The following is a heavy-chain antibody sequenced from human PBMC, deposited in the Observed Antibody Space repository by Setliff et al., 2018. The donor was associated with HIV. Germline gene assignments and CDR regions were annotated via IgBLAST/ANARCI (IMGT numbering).Heavy chain of an antibody. J-gene: IGHJ6*03. D-gene: IGHD3-16*01. CDR3: ARINYSTSKGWGAAIGIDLTYYYAYYMDV. V-gene: IGHV4-38-2*01. CDR2: IKHSGRN. Sequence: SETLSLTCGVSGFYISRGYYWGWIRQPPGKGLEWIGNIKHSGRNYYNPSLKSRVTTSIDTSKSQFSLRMTSATAADTAKYFCARINYSTSKGWGAAIGIDLTYYYAYYMDVWGKGITVTVSS. CDR1: GFYISRGYY.